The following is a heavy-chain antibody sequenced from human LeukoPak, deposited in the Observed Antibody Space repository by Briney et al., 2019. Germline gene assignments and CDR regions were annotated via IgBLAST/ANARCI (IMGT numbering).Heavy chain of an antibody. CDR1: GFTFNNYW. Sequence: PGGSLRLSCAASGFTFNNYWMHWVRQAPGKGLVWVARINSDGSTTTYADSVKGRFTISRDNAKNTLYLQMNSLRAEDTAVYYCARSPRTTYYYDSYGYAYHDAFDIWGQGTMVTVSS. D-gene: IGHD3-22*01. CDR2: INSDGSTT. CDR3: ARSPRTTYYYDSYGYAYHDAFDI. V-gene: IGHV3-74*01. J-gene: IGHJ3*02.